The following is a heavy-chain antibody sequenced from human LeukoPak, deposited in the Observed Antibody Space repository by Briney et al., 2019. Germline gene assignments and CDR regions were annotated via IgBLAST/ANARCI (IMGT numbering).Heavy chain of an antibody. CDR1: GLTFNTYG. J-gene: IGHJ4*02. Sequence: GTSLRLSCAASGLTFNTYGTHWVRQAPGKGPEWVAVISNDGVNKYYTDSVRGRFTISRDNSKNTVYLQMNSLRVEDTAVYYCATTHISHATLSGYFDYWGQGTLVAVSS. V-gene: IGHV3-30*04. D-gene: IGHD3-9*01. CDR3: ATTHISHATLSGYFDY. CDR2: ISNDGVNK.